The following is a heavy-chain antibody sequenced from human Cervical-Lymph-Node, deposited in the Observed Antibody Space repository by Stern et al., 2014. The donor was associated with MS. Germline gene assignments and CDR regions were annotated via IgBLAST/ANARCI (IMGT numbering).Heavy chain of an antibody. D-gene: IGHD2-21*02. V-gene: IGHV3-30-3*01. CDR3: ARQMTHGPCDL. J-gene: IGHJ2*01. Sequence: VQLVESGGGVVQPGRSLRLPCAASGFTFSAYAMHWVRQAPGKGLEWVSVISYDGANKYYADSVKGRFTISRDNSKNTLFLRMNSLRGEDTAIYYCARQMTHGPCDLWGRGTLVTVSS. CDR1: GFTFSAYA. CDR2: ISYDGANK.